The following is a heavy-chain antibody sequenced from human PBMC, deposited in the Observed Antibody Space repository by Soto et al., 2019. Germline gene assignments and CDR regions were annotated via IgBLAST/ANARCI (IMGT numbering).Heavy chain of an antibody. J-gene: IGHJ6*02. Sequence: QVQLVQSGAEVKKPGASVKVSCKASGYTFTRYAMHWVRQAPGQRLEWMGWINAGNGNTKYSQKLQGRVTITRDTYASTAYMELSSLRTEDTAVYYCARDQPHCSSTSCYGYYYYGMDVWGQGTTVTVSS. CDR3: ARDQPHCSSTSCYGYYYYGMDV. CDR2: INAGNGNT. CDR1: GYTFTRYA. V-gene: IGHV1-3*01. D-gene: IGHD2-2*01.